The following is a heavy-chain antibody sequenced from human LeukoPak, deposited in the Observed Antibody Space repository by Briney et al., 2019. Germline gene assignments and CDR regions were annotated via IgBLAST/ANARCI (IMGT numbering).Heavy chain of an antibody. V-gene: IGHV3-48*03. CDR3: ARDGWSGYFFDY. D-gene: IGHD3-3*01. Sequence: PGGSLRLSCAASGFTFSSYEMNWVRQAPGKGLEWVSYISSSGSTIYYADSVKGRFTISRDNAKNSLYLQMNSLRAEDTAVYYCARDGWSGYFFDYWGQGTLVTVSS. CDR2: ISSSGSTI. J-gene: IGHJ4*02. CDR1: GFTFSSYE.